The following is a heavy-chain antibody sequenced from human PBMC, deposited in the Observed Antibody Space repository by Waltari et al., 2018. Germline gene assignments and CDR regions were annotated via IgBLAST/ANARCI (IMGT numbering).Heavy chain of an antibody. CDR2: ISWNSGSI. V-gene: IGHV3-9*01. Sequence: EVQLVESGGGLVQPGRSLRLSCAASGFTFDDYAMHWVRQAPGKGLGWVSGISWNSGSIGYADSVKGRFTISRDNAKNSLYLQMNSLRAEDTALYYCAKDMSSSSWYFDYWGQGTLVTVSS. J-gene: IGHJ4*02. CDR1: GFTFDDYA. CDR3: AKDMSSSSWYFDY. D-gene: IGHD6-13*01.